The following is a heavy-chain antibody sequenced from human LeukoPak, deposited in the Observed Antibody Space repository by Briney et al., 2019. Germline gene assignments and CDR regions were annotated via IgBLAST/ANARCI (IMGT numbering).Heavy chain of an antibody. Sequence: GGSLRLSCAASGFTFSNAWMSWVRQAPGKGLEWVGRIKSKTDGGTTDYAAPVKGRFTISRDDSKNTLYLQMNSLKTEDTAVYYCTTDHPPGAIWFGELSPLDYWGQGTLVTVSS. CDR1: GFTFSNAW. CDR2: IKSKTDGGTT. CDR3: TTDHPPGAIWFGELSPLDY. D-gene: IGHD3-10*01. J-gene: IGHJ4*02. V-gene: IGHV3-15*01.